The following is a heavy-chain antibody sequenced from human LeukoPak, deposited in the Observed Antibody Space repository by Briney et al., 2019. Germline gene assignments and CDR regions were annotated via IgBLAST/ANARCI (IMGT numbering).Heavy chain of an antibody. V-gene: IGHV1-69*04. CDR2: IIPIFGVT. CDR1: GGTFSDYG. D-gene: IGHD2-21*02. CDR3: ARTDGDALDI. J-gene: IGHJ3*02. Sequence: GASVKVSCKASGGTFSDYGISWVRQAPGQGLEWMGRIIPIFGVTNYAQKFQGRVTIIADKSTSTASMKLSSLKSEDTAVYYCARTDGDALDIWGQGTMVTVSS.